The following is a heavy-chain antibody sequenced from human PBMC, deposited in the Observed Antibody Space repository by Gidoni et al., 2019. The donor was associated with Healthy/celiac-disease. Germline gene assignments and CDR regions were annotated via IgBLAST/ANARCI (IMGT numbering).Heavy chain of an antibody. CDR3: TTAGTYVVVDTYYYYGMDV. J-gene: IGHJ6*02. Sequence: EVQLLASGGGLVKPGGSLRLSCAASGLTLNNAWMSLVLQAPGKGLGWVGRIKNKTDGGSTDYAAPVKGRFTISRDDSKNTLYLQMNSLRTEDTAVYFCTTAGTYVVVDTYYYYGMDVWGQGTTVTVSS. V-gene: IGHV3-15*01. CDR1: GLTLNNAW. CDR2: IKNKTDGGST. D-gene: IGHD2-2*01.